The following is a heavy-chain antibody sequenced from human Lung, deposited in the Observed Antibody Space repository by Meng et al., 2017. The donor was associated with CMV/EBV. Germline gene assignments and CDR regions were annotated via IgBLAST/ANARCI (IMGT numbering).Heavy chain of an antibody. D-gene: IGHD3-3*01. Sequence: GEXXKISCVVSGFTLNNNAMTWVRQAPGKGLEWVSTIVGSGRTTYYADSVKGRFTISRDSSKNTLYLEMNSLRAEDTAVYYCATSSLRGRITIFGVVFPPDSWXQGTXVTGAS. V-gene: IGHV3-23*01. CDR3: ATSSLRGRITIFGVVFPPDS. CDR1: GFTLNNNA. CDR2: IVGSGRTT. J-gene: IGHJ4*02.